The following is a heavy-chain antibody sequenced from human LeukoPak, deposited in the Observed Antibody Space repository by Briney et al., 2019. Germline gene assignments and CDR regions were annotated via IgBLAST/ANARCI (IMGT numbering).Heavy chain of an antibody. D-gene: IGHD6-6*01. V-gene: IGHV1-24*01. CDR3: ATVAARRHHPGY. J-gene: IGHJ4*02. CDR2: FDPEDGET. Sequence: ASVKVSCKVSGYTLTELSMHWVRQAPGKGLEWMGGFDPEDGETIYAQKFQGRVTMTEDTSTDTAYMELSSLRSEDTAVYYCATVAARRHHPGYWGQGTLVTVSS. CDR1: GYTLTELS.